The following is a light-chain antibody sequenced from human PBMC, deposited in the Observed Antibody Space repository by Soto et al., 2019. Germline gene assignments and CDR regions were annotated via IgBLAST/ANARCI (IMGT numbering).Light chain of an antibody. Sequence: EIVLTQSPVTLSLSPGERATLSCRASQSVGTYLAWYQQKPAQATRLLIYDAFNRATGIPARFSGSGSGTDFTLSISTLEHEDSAVYYCQQRSTWPLTFGGGTKVEIK. CDR3: QQRSTWPLT. CDR2: DAF. V-gene: IGKV3-11*01. J-gene: IGKJ4*01. CDR1: QSVGTY.